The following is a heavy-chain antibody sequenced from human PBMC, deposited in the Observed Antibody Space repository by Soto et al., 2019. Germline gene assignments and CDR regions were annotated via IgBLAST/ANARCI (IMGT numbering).Heavy chain of an antibody. V-gene: IGHV1-18*01. CDR1: GYTFTSYG. CDR2: ISAYNGNT. J-gene: IGHJ4*02. Sequence: GASVKVSCKASGYTFTSYGISWVRQAPGQGLEWMGWISAYNGNTNYAQKLQGRVTMTTDTSTSTAYMELRSLRSDDTAVYYCARLYVPTYYDILTVVHYFDYWGQGTLVTVSS. D-gene: IGHD3-9*01. CDR3: ARLYVPTYYDILTVVHYFDY.